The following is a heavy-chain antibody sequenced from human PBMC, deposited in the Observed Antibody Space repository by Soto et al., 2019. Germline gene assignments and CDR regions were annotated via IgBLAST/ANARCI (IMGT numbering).Heavy chain of an antibody. Sequence: GGSLRLSCAASGFSFSNYFMHWVRQAPGKGLEWVAVISSDGGDKYYADSVKGRFTISRDNSKNTLYLQMNSLRPEDTAMFYCAIRGYQYAFDIWGQGTMVTVSS. V-gene: IGHV3-30*03. J-gene: IGHJ3*02. CDR1: GFSFSNYF. D-gene: IGHD2-2*01. CDR3: AIRGYQYAFDI. CDR2: ISSDGGDK.